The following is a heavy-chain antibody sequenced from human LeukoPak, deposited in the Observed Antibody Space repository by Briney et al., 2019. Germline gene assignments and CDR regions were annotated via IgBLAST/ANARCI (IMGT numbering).Heavy chain of an antibody. V-gene: IGHV4-61*01. Sequence: PSETLSLTCTVSGGSISSSSHYWSWIRQPPGKGLEWIGYIYYSGSTNYNPSLKSRVTISVDTSKNQFSLKLSSVTAADTAVYYCASNGGNSFYAEFQGLYYYYYMDVWGKGTTVTISS. CDR3: ASNGGNSFYAEFQGLYYYYYMDV. CDR1: GGSISSSSHY. J-gene: IGHJ6*03. CDR2: IYYSGST. D-gene: IGHD4-23*01.